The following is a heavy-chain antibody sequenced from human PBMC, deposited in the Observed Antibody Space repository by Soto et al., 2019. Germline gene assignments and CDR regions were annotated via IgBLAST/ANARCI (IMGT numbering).Heavy chain of an antibody. Sequence: EVLLVESGGGLVQPGGSLKLSCAASGFVFKDSSIHWVRQASGKGLEWVGGIRDRAYNYATSYAASVKGRFTISRDDSSNAAFLQMSSLNTEDPAIYYCTRLIGAAQVYCGQGTRVTLSS. J-gene: IGHJ4*02. CDR3: TRLIGAAQVY. D-gene: IGHD3-22*01. CDR1: GFVFKDSS. V-gene: IGHV3-73*01. CDR2: IRDRAYNYAT.